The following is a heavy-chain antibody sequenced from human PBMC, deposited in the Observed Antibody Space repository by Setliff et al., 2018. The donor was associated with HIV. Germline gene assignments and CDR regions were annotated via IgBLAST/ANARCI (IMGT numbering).Heavy chain of an antibody. V-gene: IGHV4-34*01. CDR1: GGSFSGYY. J-gene: IGHJ4*02. CDR3: AIRSRLGGTSNFFDR. Sequence: SETLSLTCAVYGGSFSGYYWSWIRQPPGKGLEWIGEINHSGSTNYNPSLKSRVTISVDTSKNQFSLKLSSVTAADTAVYYCAIRSRLGGTSNFFDRWGQGTLVTVSS. CDR2: INHSGST. D-gene: IGHD3-16*01.